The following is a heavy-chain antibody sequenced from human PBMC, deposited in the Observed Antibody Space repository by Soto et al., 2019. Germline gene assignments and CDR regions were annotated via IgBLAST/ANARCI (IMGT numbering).Heavy chain of an antibody. CDR3: ARDGGEYSSSWTGRFDY. CDR1: GYTFTSYA. D-gene: IGHD6-13*01. Sequence: QVQLVQSGAEVQKPGASVKVSCKASGYTFTSYAMHWVRQAPGQRLEWMGWINAGNGNTKYSQKFQGRVTITRDTSASTAYMELSSLRSEDTAVYYCARDGGEYSSSWTGRFDYWGQGTLVTVSS. V-gene: IGHV1-3*01. CDR2: INAGNGNT. J-gene: IGHJ4*02.